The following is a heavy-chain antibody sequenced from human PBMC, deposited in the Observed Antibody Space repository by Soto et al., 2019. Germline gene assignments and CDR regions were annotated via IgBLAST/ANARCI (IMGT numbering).Heavy chain of an antibody. V-gene: IGHV3-64*01. Sequence: EVQLVESGGGLVQPGGSLRLSCAASGFTFSSYAMHWVRQAPGKGLEYVSAISSNGGSTYYANSVKGRFTISRDNSKNTLYLQMGSLRAEDMAVYYCAKGYGSGIHNWFDPWGQGTLVTVSS. CDR1: GFTFSSYA. J-gene: IGHJ5*02. CDR2: ISSNGGST. CDR3: AKGYGSGIHNWFDP. D-gene: IGHD3-10*01.